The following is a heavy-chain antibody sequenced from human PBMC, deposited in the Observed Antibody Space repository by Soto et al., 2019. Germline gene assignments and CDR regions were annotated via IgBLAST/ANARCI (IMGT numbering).Heavy chain of an antibody. D-gene: IGHD3-22*01. Sequence: QVQLVESGGGVVQPGRSLRLSCAASGFTFSSYAMHWVRQAPGKGLEWVAVISYDGSNKYYADSVKGRFTISRDNSKNTLYLQMNSLRSEDTAVYYCARARGGYYYDSSGYFGDAFDIWGQGTMVTVSS. V-gene: IGHV3-30-3*01. CDR2: ISYDGSNK. J-gene: IGHJ3*02. CDR1: GFTFSSYA. CDR3: ARARGGYYYDSSGYFGDAFDI.